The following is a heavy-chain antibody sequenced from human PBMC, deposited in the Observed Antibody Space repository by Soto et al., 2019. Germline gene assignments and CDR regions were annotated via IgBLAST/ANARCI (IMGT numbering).Heavy chain of an antibody. J-gene: IGHJ5*02. V-gene: IGHV1-8*01. Sequence: GASVKVSCKASGYTFTSYDINWVRQATGQGLEWMGWMNPNSGNTGYAQKFQGRVTMTRNTSISTAYMELSSLRSEDTAVYYCAISSPRTLYCGGDCHYGFDPWGQGTLVTVSS. CDR1: GYTFTSYD. CDR3: AISSPRTLYCGGDCHYGFDP. D-gene: IGHD2-21*01. CDR2: MNPNSGNT.